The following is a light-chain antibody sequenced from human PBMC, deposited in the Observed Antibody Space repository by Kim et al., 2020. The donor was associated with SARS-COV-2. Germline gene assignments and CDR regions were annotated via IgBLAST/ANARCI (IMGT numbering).Light chain of an antibody. CDR3: AAWDDSLNGQVV. Sequence: QSVLSQPPSASGTPGQRVTISCSGSSSNIGSNTVNWYQHLSGTAPKLLIYSDKQRPSGVPARFSGSKSGTSAFLAISGLQSADEADYYCAAWDDSLNGQVVFGGGTQLIVL. CDR2: SDK. J-gene: IGLJ2*01. CDR1: SSNIGSNT. V-gene: IGLV1-44*01.